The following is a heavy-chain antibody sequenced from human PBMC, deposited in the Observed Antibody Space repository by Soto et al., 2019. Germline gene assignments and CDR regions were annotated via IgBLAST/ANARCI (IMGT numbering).Heavy chain of an antibody. V-gene: IGHV6-1*01. Sequence: QSQTLSLTCAISGDSVSSNSAAWNWIRQSPSRGLEWLGRTYYRSKWYNDYAVSVKSRITINPDTSKNQFSLQLNSVTPEDTAVYYCARGTSIVVVPAAILDAFDIWGQGTMVTVSS. J-gene: IGHJ3*02. CDR3: ARGTSIVVVPAAILDAFDI. D-gene: IGHD2-2*01. CDR2: TYYRSKWYN. CDR1: GDSVSSNSAA.